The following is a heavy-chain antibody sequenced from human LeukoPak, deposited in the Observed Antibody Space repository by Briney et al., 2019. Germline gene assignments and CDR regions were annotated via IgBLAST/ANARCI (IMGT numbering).Heavy chain of an antibody. CDR1: GGTLSSYA. J-gene: IGHJ6*03. V-gene: IGHV1-69*05. CDR2: IIPIFGTA. D-gene: IGHD1-7*01. Sequence: SVKVSCKASGGTLSSYAISWVRQAPGQGLEWMGGIIPIFGTANYAQKFQGRVTITTDESTSTAYMELSSLRSEDTAVYYCASAQVELPGHYYYYMDVWGKGTTVTVSS. CDR3: ASAQVELPGHYYYYMDV.